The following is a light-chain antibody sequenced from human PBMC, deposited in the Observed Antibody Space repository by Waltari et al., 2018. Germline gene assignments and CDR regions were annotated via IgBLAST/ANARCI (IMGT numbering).Light chain of an antibody. V-gene: IGKV3-20*01. J-gene: IGKJ1*01. Sequence: DIVLTQSPGTLSLSPGDRATLSCRASQGVGRSFALYQHKPGQAPRLLISGASIRATGSPDRFSGGGSGTDFSLTISRLEPEDFAAYHCQHYVRLPVTFGQGTKVEIK. CDR1: QGVGRS. CDR2: GAS. CDR3: QHYVRLPVT.